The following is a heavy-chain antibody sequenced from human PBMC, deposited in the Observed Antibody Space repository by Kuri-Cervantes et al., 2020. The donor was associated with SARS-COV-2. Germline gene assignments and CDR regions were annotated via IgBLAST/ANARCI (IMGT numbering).Heavy chain of an antibody. CDR3: ARAYGFLRYIYYMDV. Sequence: ESLKISCTVSGYSISSGYYWGWIRQPPGKGLEWIGEVNHSGSTNYNSSLKSRVTMSVDTSTKQFSLNLNSVTAADTAVYYCARAYGFLRYIYYMDVWGRGTTVTVSS. D-gene: IGHD4-17*01. J-gene: IGHJ6*03. V-gene: IGHV4-38-2*02. CDR1: GYSISSGYY. CDR2: VNHSGST.